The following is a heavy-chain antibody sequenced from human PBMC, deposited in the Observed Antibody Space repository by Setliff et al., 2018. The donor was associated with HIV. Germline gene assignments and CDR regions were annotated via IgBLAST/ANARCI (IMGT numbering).Heavy chain of an antibody. Sequence: PSETLSLTCAVSGGSIGIHYWSWIRQPPGKGLEWIGTVYHTGSTIYNPSLQSRVIMSVDTSRNQFSLNVNSLTAEDTAVYYCALPYCSGGNCWSSASLPPAGWFDPWGQGTLVTVSS. CDR1: GGSIGIHY. V-gene: IGHV4-59*11. CDR2: VYHTGST. CDR3: ALPYCSGGNCWSSASLPPAGWFDP. J-gene: IGHJ5*02. D-gene: IGHD2-15*01.